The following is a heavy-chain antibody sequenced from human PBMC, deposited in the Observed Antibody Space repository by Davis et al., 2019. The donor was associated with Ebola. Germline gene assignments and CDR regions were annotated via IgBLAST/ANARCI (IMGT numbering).Heavy chain of an antibody. CDR1: EFTFSKYE. CDR2: ISSVGSTM. Sequence: GESLKISCVASEFTFSKYEMNWVRQAPGKGLEWLSYISSVGSTMYYADSVEGRFTISRDNAKNTLYLQMNSLRAEDTAVYYCGSPVVAWGQGTLVTVSS. J-gene: IGHJ4*02. D-gene: IGHD2-15*01. V-gene: IGHV3-48*03. CDR3: GSPVVA.